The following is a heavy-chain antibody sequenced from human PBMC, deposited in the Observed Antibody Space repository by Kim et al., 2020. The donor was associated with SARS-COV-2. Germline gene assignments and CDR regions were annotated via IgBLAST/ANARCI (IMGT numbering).Heavy chain of an antibody. J-gene: IGHJ4*02. CDR2: IYYSGST. V-gene: IGHV4-31*03. D-gene: IGHD3-22*01. CDR1: GGSISSGGYY. CDR3: ARVSVKGSGYYYAPYYFDY. Sequence: SETLSLTCTVSGGSISSGGYYWSWIRQHPGKGLEWIGYIYYSGSTYYNPSLKSRVTISVDTSKNQFSLKLSSVTAADTAVYYCARVSVKGSGYYYAPYYFDYWGQGTLVTVSS.